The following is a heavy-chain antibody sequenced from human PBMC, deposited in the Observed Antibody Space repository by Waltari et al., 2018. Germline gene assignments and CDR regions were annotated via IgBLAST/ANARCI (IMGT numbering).Heavy chain of an antibody. V-gene: IGHV4-34*02. Sequence: QVQLQQWGAGLLKPSETLSLTCAVHGGSSSGYYWTWIRKSPGKGLECIGEINHSGGTSDNPSLRSRLTILQDTSKNHFSLKLTSVTAADTAEYFCAAGNRGALPFWGQGTVVTVSS. CDR3: AAGNRGALPF. D-gene: IGHD3-10*01. CDR1: GGSSSGYY. CDR2: INHSGGT. J-gene: IGHJ4*02.